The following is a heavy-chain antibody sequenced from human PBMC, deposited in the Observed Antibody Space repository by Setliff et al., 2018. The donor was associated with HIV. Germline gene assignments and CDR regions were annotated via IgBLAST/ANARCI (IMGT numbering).Heavy chain of an antibody. CDR3: ARDPRHYYDTTGYSPYNWFDP. D-gene: IGHD3-22*01. V-gene: IGHV1-18*01. CDR1: GYTFTSYG. J-gene: IGHJ5*02. CDR2: ISAHNGNT. Sequence: ASVKVSCKASGYTFTSYGISWVRQAPGQGLEWMGWISAHNGNTKYAQKLQGRVTMTTDTSTSTAYMELRSLRSDDTAVYYCARDPRHYYDTTGYSPYNWFDPWGQGTLVTV.